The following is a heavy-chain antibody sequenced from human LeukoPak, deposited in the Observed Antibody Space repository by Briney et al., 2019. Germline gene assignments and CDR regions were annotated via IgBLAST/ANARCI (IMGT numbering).Heavy chain of an antibody. Sequence: SETLSLTCAVSGGSISSSNWWSWVRQPPGKGLEWIGEIYHSGSTNYNPSLKSRVTIPVDKSKNQFSLKLSSVTAADTAVHYCASSGLRLGELSFDYWGQGTLVTVSS. CDR1: GGSISSSNW. V-gene: IGHV4-4*02. D-gene: IGHD3-16*02. CDR3: ASSGLRLGELSFDY. CDR2: IYHSGST. J-gene: IGHJ4*02.